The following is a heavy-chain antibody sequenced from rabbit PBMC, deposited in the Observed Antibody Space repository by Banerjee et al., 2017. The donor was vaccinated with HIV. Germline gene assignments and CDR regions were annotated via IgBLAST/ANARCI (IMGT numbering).Heavy chain of an antibody. Sequence: EESGGDLVKPGASLTLTCKASGFSFSSSYRICWVRQAPGKGLEWIAYIYAGGSGSTYYASWAKGRFTISKPSPTTVTLQMTSLTAADTATYFCARGGYATTYYLNYFNLWGQGTLVTVS. D-gene: IGHD6-1*01. CDR3: ARGGYATTYYLNYFNL. CDR2: IYAGGSGST. J-gene: IGHJ4*01. CDR1: GFSFSSSYR. V-gene: IGHV1S45*01.